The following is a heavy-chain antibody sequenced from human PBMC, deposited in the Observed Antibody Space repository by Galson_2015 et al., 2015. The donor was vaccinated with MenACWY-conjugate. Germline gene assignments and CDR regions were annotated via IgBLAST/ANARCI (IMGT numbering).Heavy chain of an antibody. CDR2: VHHSGST. CDR3: AGHCSGARCHLY. D-gene: IGHD2-15*01. Sequence: ETLSLPCVVSGASITRDWWRWVRPPPGKGLEWIGEVHHSGSTNYNPSLKSRVTISLDKSKSQISLTVDSVTAADTAIYYCAGHCSGARCHLYWGQGTLVTVSS. V-gene: IGHV4-4*02. J-gene: IGHJ4*02. CDR1: GASITRDW.